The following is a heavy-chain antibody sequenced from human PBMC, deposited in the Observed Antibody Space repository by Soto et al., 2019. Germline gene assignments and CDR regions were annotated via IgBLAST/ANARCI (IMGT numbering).Heavy chain of an antibody. CDR3: ARLDGNSADYYYGMDV. V-gene: IGHV4-39*01. CDR1: GGSITTSNYC. CDR2: IHYTGST. J-gene: IGHJ6*02. D-gene: IGHD6-19*01. Sequence: PSETLSLTCIVSGGSITTSNYCWGWIRQPPGKGLEWIASIHYTGSTYYNPSLKSRVTISVDTSKNQFSLKLSSVTAADTAVYYCARLDGNSADYYYGMDVWGQGTTVTVSS.